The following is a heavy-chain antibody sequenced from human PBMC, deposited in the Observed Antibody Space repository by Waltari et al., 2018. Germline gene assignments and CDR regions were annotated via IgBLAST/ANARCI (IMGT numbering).Heavy chain of an antibody. CDR2: SYTSGSP. CDR3: ARETAGYYYYYYYMDV. D-gene: IGHD5-12*01. J-gene: IGHJ6*03. CDR1: GGSISSYY. Sequence: QVQLQESGPGLVKPSETLSLTCTVSGGSISSYYWSWIRQPAGKGLEWIGRSYTSGSPNYNPSRTRRVTMSVDTSKNQVSLQLSSVTAADTAVYYCARETAGYYYYYYYMDVWGKGTTVTVSS. V-gene: IGHV4-4*07.